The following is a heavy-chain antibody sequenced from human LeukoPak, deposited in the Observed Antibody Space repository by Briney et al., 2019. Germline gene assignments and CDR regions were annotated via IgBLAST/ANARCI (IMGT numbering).Heavy chain of an antibody. CDR1: GGSISSSNYY. D-gene: IGHD3-22*01. CDR2: IYYSGST. CDR3: AREYYYDSSGYSQNWFDP. V-gene: IGHV4-39*07. Sequence: SETLSLTCTVSGGSISSSNYYWGWIRQPPGKGLEWIGSIYYSGSTYYNPSLKSRVTISVDTSKNQFSLKLSSVTAADTAVYYCAREYYYDSSGYSQNWFDPWGQGTLVTVSS. J-gene: IGHJ5*02.